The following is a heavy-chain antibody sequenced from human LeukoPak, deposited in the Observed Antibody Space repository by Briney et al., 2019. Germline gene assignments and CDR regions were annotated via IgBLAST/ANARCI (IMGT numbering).Heavy chain of an antibody. D-gene: IGHD3-3*01. CDR1: GFTFDDYA. V-gene: IGHV3-9*01. CDR3: AKDRKTYYDFWSGYYTWDTFDY. CDR2: ISWNSGSI. Sequence: PGGSLRLSCAASGFTFDDYAMHWVRQAPGKGLEWVSGISWNSGSIGYADSVKGRFTISRDNAKNSLYLQMNSLRAEDTALYYCAKDRKTYYDFWSGYYTWDTFDYWGQGTLVTVSS. J-gene: IGHJ4*02.